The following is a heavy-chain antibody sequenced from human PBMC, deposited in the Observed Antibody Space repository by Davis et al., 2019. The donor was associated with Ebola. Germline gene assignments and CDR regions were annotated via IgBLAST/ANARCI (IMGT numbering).Heavy chain of an antibody. D-gene: IGHD3-10*01. J-gene: IGHJ6*04. CDR3: ARGGLLWFGDYYYYGMDV. CDR1: GGTFSSYA. Sequence: SVKVSCKASGGTFSSYAISWVRQAPGQGLEWMGGIIPIFGTANYAQKFQGRVTITADKSTSTAYMELSSLRSDDTAVYYCARGGLLWFGDYYYYGMDVWGKGTTVTVSS. V-gene: IGHV1-69*06. CDR2: IIPIFGTA.